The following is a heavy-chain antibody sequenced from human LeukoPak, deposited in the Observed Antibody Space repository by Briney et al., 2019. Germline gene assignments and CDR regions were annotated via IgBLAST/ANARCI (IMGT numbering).Heavy chain of an antibody. D-gene: IGHD3-22*01. Sequence: ASVKVSCKASGYTFTGYYMHWVRQAPGQGLEWMGWINPNSGGTNYAQKFQGRVTMTRDTSISTAYMELSRLRSDDTAVCYCAREGEPVSYYDSSGYYYDYWGQGTLVTVSS. J-gene: IGHJ4*02. CDR2: INPNSGGT. V-gene: IGHV1-2*02. CDR3: AREGEPVSYYDSSGYYYDY. CDR1: GYTFTGYY.